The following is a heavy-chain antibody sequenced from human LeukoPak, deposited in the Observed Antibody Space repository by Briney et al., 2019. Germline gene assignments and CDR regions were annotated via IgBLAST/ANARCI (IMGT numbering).Heavy chain of an antibody. CDR1: GYTFTSYY. V-gene: IGHV1-2*02. CDR2: INPNSGGT. CDR3: ASPLRVTIIRGAAFRASSDFDP. J-gene: IGHJ5*02. Sequence: ASVKVSCKASGYTFTSYYIHWVRQAPGQGLEWMGWINPNSGGTKYAQRFQDRVTMTRDTSMSTAYMEVSRLRYEDTAVYYCASPLRVTIIRGAAFRASSDFDPWGQGTLVTVSS. D-gene: IGHD3-10*01.